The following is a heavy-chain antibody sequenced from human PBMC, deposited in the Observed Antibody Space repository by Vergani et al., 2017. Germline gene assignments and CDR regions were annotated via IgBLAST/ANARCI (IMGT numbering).Heavy chain of an antibody. CDR3: ATPQTVTTGSMEV. V-gene: IGHV1-69-2*01. CDR2: VDPEDGET. CDR1: GYTFTDHY. D-gene: IGHD4-17*01. J-gene: IGHJ6*02. Sequence: EVQLVQSGAEVKKPGATMKISCKVSGYTFTDHYMHWVKQAPGKGLEWMGRVDPEDGETIYAEKFKGRVTIAADTSTDTAHLELSSLRSEDTAVYYCATPQTVTTGSMEVGGQGTTVTVSS.